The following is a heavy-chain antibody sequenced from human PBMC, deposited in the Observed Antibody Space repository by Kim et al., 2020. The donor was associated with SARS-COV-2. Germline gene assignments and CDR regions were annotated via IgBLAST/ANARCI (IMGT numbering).Heavy chain of an antibody. D-gene: IGHD2-15*01. CDR3: ARDGGNWFDP. CDR2: NK. J-gene: IGHJ5*02. Sequence: NKYSADSVKGRITICRENSKNTLYLQMNSLRAEETAVYYWARDGGNWFDPWGQGTLVTVSS. V-gene: IGHV3-30-3*01.